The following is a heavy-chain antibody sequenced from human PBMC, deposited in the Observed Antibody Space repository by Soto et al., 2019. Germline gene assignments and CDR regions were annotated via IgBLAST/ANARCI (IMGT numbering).Heavy chain of an antibody. V-gene: IGHV4-34*01. CDR2: INHSGSI. CDR1: GGSFSGYY. J-gene: IGHJ3*02. D-gene: IGHD2-15*01. CDR3: ARGWYCSGGSCYSGAFDI. Sequence: QVQLQQWGAGLLKPSETLSLTCAVYGGSFSGYYWSWIRQPPGKGLEWIGEINHSGSINYNPSLKSRVTISVDTSKNQFSLKLSSVTAADTAVYYCARGWYCSGGSCYSGAFDIWGQGTMVTVSS.